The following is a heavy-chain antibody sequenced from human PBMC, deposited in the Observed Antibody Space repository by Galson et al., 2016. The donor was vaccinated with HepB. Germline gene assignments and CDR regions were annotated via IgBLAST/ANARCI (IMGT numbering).Heavy chain of an antibody. CDR1: GLMSTHYA. Sequence: SLRLSCAVSGLMSTHYAMNWVRQAPGKGLEWVSIIDDSGDHIYYAESVKGRFTISRDKATNTLYLQMNSLRVEDTAVYYCALFRGYSYEFESWGQGTLVTVSS. J-gene: IGHJ4*02. V-gene: IGHV3-23*01. D-gene: IGHD5-18*01. CDR3: ALFRGYSYEFES. CDR2: IDDSGDHI.